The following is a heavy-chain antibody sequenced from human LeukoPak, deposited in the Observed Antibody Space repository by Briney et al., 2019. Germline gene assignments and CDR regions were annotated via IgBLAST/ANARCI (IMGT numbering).Heavy chain of an antibody. V-gene: IGHV3-30-3*01. CDR2: ISCDGSNK. CDR3: ARSPYAPFWSGPYYFDY. Sequence: GGSLRLSCAASGFTFSSYAMHWVRQAPGKGLEWVAVISCDGSNKSYADSVKGRFTISRDNSKNTLYLQMNSLRAEDTAVYYCARSPYAPFWSGPYYFDYWGQGTLVTVSS. CDR1: GFTFSSYA. J-gene: IGHJ4*02. D-gene: IGHD3-3*01.